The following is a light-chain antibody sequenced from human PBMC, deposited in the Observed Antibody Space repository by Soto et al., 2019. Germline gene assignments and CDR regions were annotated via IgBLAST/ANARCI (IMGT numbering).Light chain of an antibody. CDR3: CSYAGSGTHVV. V-gene: IGLV2-23*01. J-gene: IGLJ2*01. CDR2: EGT. Sequence: QSALTQPASVSGSPGQSITISCTGTSSDVGSYNLVSWYQQHPGKVPQLMIYEGTKRPSGVSNRFSGSQSGNTASLTISGLQVEDEADYYCCSYAGSGTHVVFGGGTTVTVL. CDR1: SSDVGSYNL.